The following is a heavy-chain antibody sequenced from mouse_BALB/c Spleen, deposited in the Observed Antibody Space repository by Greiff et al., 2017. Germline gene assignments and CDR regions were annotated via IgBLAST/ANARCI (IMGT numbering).Heavy chain of an antibody. CDR1: GFTFSSFG. CDR2: ISSGSSTI. J-gene: IGHJ3*01. Sequence: EVKVVESGGGLVQPGGSRKLSCAASGFTFSSFGMHWVRQAPEKGLEWVAYISSGSSTIYYADTVKGRFTISRDNPKNTLFLQMTSLRSEDTAMYYCARGDGYYWVAYWGQGTLVTVSA. D-gene: IGHD2-3*01. CDR3: ARGDGYYWVAY. V-gene: IGHV5-17*02.